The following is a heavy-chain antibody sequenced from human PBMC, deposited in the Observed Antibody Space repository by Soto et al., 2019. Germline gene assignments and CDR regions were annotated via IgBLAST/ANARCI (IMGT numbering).Heavy chain of an antibody. CDR2: INSDGSST. J-gene: IGHJ5*02. CDR3: ARGVYMDWFDP. CDR1: GFTFSSYW. Sequence: PWGSLRLSCAASGFTFSSYWMHWVRQAPGKGLVWVSRINSDGSSTSYADSVKGRFTISRDNAKNTLYLQTNSLRAEDTAVYYCARGVYMDWFDPWGQGTLVTVSS. D-gene: IGHD2-2*02. V-gene: IGHV3-74*01.